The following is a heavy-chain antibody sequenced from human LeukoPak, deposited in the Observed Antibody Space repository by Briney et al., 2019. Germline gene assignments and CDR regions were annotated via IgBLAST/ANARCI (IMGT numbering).Heavy chain of an antibody. CDR1: GGSISSYY. V-gene: IGHV4-4*09. J-gene: IGHJ4*02. CDR2: IYTSGRT. CDR3: AKRGGSGWYFDY. D-gene: IGHD6-19*01. Sequence: SETLSLTCTVSGGSISSYYWSWIRQPPGKGLEWIGYIYTSGRTNFNPSLKSRVTISADTSKNQFSLKLSSVTAADTAVYYCAKRGGSGWYFDYWGQGTLVTVSP.